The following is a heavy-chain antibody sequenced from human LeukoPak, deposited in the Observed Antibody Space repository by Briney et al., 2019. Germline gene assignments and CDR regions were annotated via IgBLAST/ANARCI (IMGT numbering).Heavy chain of an antibody. CDR2: ISWNSGTI. D-gene: IGHD2-2*01. CDR3: AKIRRSSAICPSRPIDY. Sequence: GGSLRLSCAASGFTFDDYAMHWVRQPPGKGLEWVSGISWNSGTIGYADSVKGRFTISRDNAKNSLYLQMNSLRVEDTALYYCAKIRRSSAICPSRPIDYWGQGTLVTVSS. J-gene: IGHJ4*02. CDR1: GFTFDDYA. V-gene: IGHV3-9*01.